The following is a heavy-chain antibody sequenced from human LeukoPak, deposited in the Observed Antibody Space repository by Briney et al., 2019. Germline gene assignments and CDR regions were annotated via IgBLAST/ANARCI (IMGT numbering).Heavy chain of an antibody. CDR1: GYTLTELS. D-gene: IGHD6-19*01. Sequence: ASVKVSCKVFGYTLTELSMHWVRQAPGKGLEWMGGFDPEDGETIYAQKLQGRVTMTTDTSTSTAYMELSSLRSDDTAVYYCHASGIAVAGESAYFDYWGQGTLVTVSS. J-gene: IGHJ4*02. CDR2: FDPEDGET. CDR3: HASGIAVAGESAYFDY. V-gene: IGHV1-24*01.